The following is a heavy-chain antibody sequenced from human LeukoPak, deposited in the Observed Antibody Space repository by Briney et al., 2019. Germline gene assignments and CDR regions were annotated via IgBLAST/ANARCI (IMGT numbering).Heavy chain of an antibody. J-gene: IGHJ4*02. Sequence: KTGGSLRLSCTAYGFTIGDHAMSWVRQAPGKGLEWLGEINHSGSTNYNPSLKSRVTISVDTSKNQFSLKLSSVTAADTAVYYCAGTTWVLKTTVTSGFDYWGQGTLVTVSS. CDR2: INHSGST. D-gene: IGHD4-17*01. CDR3: AGTTWVLKTTVTSGFDY. V-gene: IGHV4-34*08. CDR1: GFTIGDHA.